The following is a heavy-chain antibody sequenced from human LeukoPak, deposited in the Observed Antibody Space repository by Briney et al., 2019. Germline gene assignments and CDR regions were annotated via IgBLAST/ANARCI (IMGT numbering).Heavy chain of an antibody. D-gene: IGHD1-26*01. CDR3: ARVRGSYHFDY. J-gene: IGHJ4*02. Sequence: PGGTLRLSCAVSGFTFSEYYRSWVRQAPGKGGEWVSYISSSGSTIYYADSVKGGFTIARDKDRNSLYVQKNSLRAEHTSVYYCARVRGSYHFDYWGQGALLTVSS. V-gene: IGHV3-11*04. CDR1: GFTFSEYY. CDR2: ISSSGSTI.